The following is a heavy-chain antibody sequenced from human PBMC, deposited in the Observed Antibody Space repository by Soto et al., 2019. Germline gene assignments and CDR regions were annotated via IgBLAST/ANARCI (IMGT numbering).Heavy chain of an antibody. J-gene: IGHJ4*02. CDR3: VRGGSYCGGDCFDY. V-gene: IGHV3-11*06. Sequence: QVQLVESGGGLVKPGGSLRLSCAASGFTFSDYYMSWIRQAPGKGLEWVSYISGSGTYTNYGDPVKGRFTISRDNAKNSLYLQMNSLRAEDTAVYYCVRGGSYCGGDCFDYWGQGTLVTGSS. D-gene: IGHD2-21*02. CDR2: ISGSGTYT. CDR1: GFTFSDYY.